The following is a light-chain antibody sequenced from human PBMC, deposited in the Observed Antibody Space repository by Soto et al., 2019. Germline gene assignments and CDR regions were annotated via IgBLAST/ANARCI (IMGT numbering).Light chain of an antibody. V-gene: IGKV3D-20*01. J-gene: IGKJ5*01. CDR2: DAS. CDR1: ADVSSSY. CDR3: QQYGSSPIT. Sequence: EIVLTQSPATLSFSPGERATLSCGASADVSSSYVAWYQQKSGLAPRLLIHDASNRATGIPDRFSGSKSGTDFTLTIRRLEPEDAGVYYCQQYGSSPITFGQGTRLEIK.